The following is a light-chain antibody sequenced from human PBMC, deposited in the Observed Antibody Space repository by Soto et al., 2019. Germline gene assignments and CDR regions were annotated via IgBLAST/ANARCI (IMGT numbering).Light chain of an antibody. Sequence: DIVMTQSPAILSASVRDRATITCRASQSISTRLAWYQQKPGKAPKLLIYKASSLESGVPARFSGSGSGTDFTLTISSLPPDDFATYYCHQYSSYPYTFGPGTKVEIK. J-gene: IGKJ2*01. CDR1: QSISTR. CDR3: HQYSSYPYT. CDR2: KAS. V-gene: IGKV1-5*03.